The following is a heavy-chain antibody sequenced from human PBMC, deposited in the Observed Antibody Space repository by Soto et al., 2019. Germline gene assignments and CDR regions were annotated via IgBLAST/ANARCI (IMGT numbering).Heavy chain of an antibody. J-gene: IGHJ4*02. CDR1: GDSLTNNHW. CDR3: VRDSRTGCSSINCYMH. CDR2: IWHTGRP. V-gene: IGHV4-4*02. D-gene: IGHD2-15*01. Sequence: QLQLRESGPGLVQPSGTLSLTCDVSGDSLTNNHWWSWVRQAPGKGLEWIGAIWHTGRPNYNPSLKSRVAISINKSKNQFSLKLSSVTAADTAVYYCVRDSRTGCSSINCYMHWGQGTLVTVSS.